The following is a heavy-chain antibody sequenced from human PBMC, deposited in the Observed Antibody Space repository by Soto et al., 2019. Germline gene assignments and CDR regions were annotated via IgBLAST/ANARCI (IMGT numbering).Heavy chain of an antibody. V-gene: IGHV1-69*13. J-gene: IGHJ6*02. CDR2: IIPIFGTA. CDR3: ARGPSTSHYDILTGYYPEDYYYGMDV. CDR1: GGTFSSYA. Sequence: ASVKVSCKASGGTFSSYAIIWVRQAPGQGLEWMGGIIPIFGTANYAQKFQGRVTITADEYTSTAYMELSSLRSEDTAVYYCARGPSTSHYDILTGYYPEDYYYGMDVWGQGTTVTVSS. D-gene: IGHD3-9*01.